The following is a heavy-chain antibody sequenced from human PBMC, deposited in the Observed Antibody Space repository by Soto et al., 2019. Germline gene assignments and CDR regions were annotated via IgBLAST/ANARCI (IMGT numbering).Heavy chain of an antibody. CDR1: GGSISSGGYS. Sequence: PSETLSLTCAVSGGSISSGGYSWSWIRQPPGKGLEWIGYIYHSGSTYYNPSLKSRVTISVDRSKNQFSLKLSSVTAADTAVYYCARALYYYDSSGQLLPSPFFDYWGQGTLVTVSS. D-gene: IGHD3-22*01. J-gene: IGHJ4*02. CDR2: IYHSGST. CDR3: ARALYYYDSSGQLLPSPFFDY. V-gene: IGHV4-30-2*01.